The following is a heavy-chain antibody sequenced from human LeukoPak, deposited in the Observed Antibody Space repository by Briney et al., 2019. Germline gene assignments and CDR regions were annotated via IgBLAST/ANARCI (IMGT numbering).Heavy chain of an antibody. J-gene: IGHJ3*02. CDR3: VRASGPFDI. V-gene: IGHV3-48*03. D-gene: IGHD3-10*01. CDR2: ISSSGSTI. Sequence: GGSLRLSCAASGFTFSSYEMNWVRQAPGKGLEWVSYISSSGSTIYYADSVKGRFTISRDNSKNTLFLQMNNLRVEDTAVYYCVRASGPFDIWGQGTMVTVSS. CDR1: GFTFSSYE.